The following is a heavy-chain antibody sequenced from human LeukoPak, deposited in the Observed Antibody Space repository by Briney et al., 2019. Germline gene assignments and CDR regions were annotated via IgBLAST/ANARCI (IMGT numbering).Heavy chain of an antibody. CDR1: GFTFSSYA. CDR2: ISGSGGST. Sequence: GGSLRLSCAASGFTFSSYAMSWVRQAPGKGLEWVSAISGSGGSTYYADSVKGRFTISRDNSKNTLYLQMNSLRAEDTAVYYCAKDARSPYCSGGSCYFDYWGQGTLVTVSS. V-gene: IGHV3-23*01. D-gene: IGHD2-15*01. CDR3: AKDARSPYCSGGSCYFDY. J-gene: IGHJ4*02.